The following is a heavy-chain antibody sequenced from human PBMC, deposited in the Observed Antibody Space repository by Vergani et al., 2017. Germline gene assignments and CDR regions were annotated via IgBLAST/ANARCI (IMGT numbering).Heavy chain of an antibody. CDR2: ISSSNAYL. J-gene: IGHJ5*02. Sequence: VQLQESGPGLVKPSETLSLTCTVSGYSISSGYYWGWIRQPPGKGLEWVSSISSSNAYLHYADSVKGRFTISRDNAKKSLFLQMNNLGADDTAVYYCASRVSANGGLGTWGQGTLVTVSS. CDR1: GYSISSGYY. D-gene: IGHD2-15*01. V-gene: IGHV3-21*01. CDR3: ASRVSANGGLGT.